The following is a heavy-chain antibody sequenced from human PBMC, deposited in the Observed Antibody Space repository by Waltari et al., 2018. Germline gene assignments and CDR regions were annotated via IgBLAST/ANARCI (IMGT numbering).Heavy chain of an antibody. J-gene: IGHJ1*01. CDR2: INHSGST. CDR1: GGSFSGYY. Sequence: QVQLQQWGAGLFKPSETLSLTCAVYGGSFSGYYWSWSRQPPGKGLEWIGEINHSGSTNYNPSLKSRVTISVDTSKNQFSLKLSSVTAADTAVYYCARVSGYSGYDYMRGTRGYFQHWGQGTLVTVSS. D-gene: IGHD5-12*01. CDR3: ARVSGYSGYDYMRGTRGYFQH. V-gene: IGHV4-34*01.